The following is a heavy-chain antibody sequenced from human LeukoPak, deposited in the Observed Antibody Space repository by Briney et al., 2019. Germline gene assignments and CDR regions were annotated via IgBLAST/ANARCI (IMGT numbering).Heavy chain of an antibody. D-gene: IGHD3-16*02. CDR1: GFTFSSYS. Sequence: PGGSLRLSXAASGFTFSSYSMNWVCQAPGKGLEWVSSISSSSSYIYYADSVKGRFTISRDNAKNSLYLQMNSLRAEDTAVYYCARVTHGRGGSYRPYYFDYWGQGTLVTVSS. CDR3: ARVTHGRGGSYRPYYFDY. V-gene: IGHV3-21*01. J-gene: IGHJ4*02. CDR2: ISSSSSYI.